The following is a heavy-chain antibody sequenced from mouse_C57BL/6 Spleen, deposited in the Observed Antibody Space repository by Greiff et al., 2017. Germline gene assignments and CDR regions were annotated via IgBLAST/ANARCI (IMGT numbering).Heavy chain of an antibody. D-gene: IGHD1-1*01. J-gene: IGHJ2*01. CDR1: GYTFTSYW. Sequence: QVQLQQPGAELVKPGASVKMSCKASGYTFTSYWITWVKQRPGQGLEWIGDIYPGSGSTNYNEKFKSKATLTVDTSSSTAYMQLSSLTSEDSAVYYCARERIYYYGRADYFDYWGQGTTLTVSS. CDR3: ARERIYYYGRADYFDY. CDR2: IYPGSGST. V-gene: IGHV1-55*01.